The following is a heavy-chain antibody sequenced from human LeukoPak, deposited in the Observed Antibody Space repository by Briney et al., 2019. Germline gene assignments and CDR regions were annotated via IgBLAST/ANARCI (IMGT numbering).Heavy chain of an antibody. Sequence: PGGSLRLSCAASGFTFSSYEMNWVRQAPGKGLEWVSYISSSSSTIYYADSVKGRFTISRDNAKNSLYLQMNSLRAEDTAVYYCAKDPFGRGYSWRGWFDPWGQGTLVTVSS. CDR1: GFTFSSYE. D-gene: IGHD5-18*01. V-gene: IGHV3-48*01. J-gene: IGHJ5*02. CDR2: ISSSSSTI. CDR3: AKDPFGRGYSWRGWFDP.